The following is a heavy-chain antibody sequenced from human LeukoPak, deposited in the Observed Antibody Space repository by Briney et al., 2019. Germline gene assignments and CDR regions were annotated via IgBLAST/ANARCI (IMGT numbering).Heavy chain of an antibody. Sequence: PGGSLRLSCAASGFTFNTYGMHWVRQAPGKGLEWVAVISYDGSNKYYADSVKGRFTISRDNSKNTLYLQMNSLRAEDTALYYCSRDSARRDGYNFDYWGQGTLVTVSS. D-gene: IGHD5-24*01. CDR1: GFTFNTYG. CDR3: SRDSARRDGYNFDY. CDR2: ISYDGSNK. V-gene: IGHV3-30*03. J-gene: IGHJ4*02.